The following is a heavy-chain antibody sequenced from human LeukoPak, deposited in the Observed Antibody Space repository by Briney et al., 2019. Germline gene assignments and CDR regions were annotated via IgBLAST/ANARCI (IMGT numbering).Heavy chain of an antibody. J-gene: IGHJ3*02. CDR3: ARKSGYDSGAFDI. CDR2: IRYDGSNK. Sequence: GGSLRLSCAASGFTFSSYGMHWVRQAPGKGLEWVAFIRYDGSNKYYADSVKGRFTISRDNSKNTLYLQMNSLRAEDTAVYYCARKSGYDSGAFDIWGQGTMVTVSS. CDR1: GFTFSSYG. D-gene: IGHD3-22*01. V-gene: IGHV3-30*02.